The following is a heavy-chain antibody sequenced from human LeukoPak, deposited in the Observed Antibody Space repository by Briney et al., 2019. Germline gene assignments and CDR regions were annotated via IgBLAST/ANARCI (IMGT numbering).Heavy chain of an antibody. Sequence: PGESLRLSCAASGFTFSTYSMNWVRQAPGKGLEWVSSISSSSSYIYYADSVKGRFTISRDNAKNSLYLQMNSLRAEDSAVYYCARLPAIAVTGRDYWGQGTLVTVSS. V-gene: IGHV3-21*01. CDR2: ISSSSSYI. D-gene: IGHD6-19*01. CDR3: ARLPAIAVTGRDY. J-gene: IGHJ4*02. CDR1: GFTFSTYS.